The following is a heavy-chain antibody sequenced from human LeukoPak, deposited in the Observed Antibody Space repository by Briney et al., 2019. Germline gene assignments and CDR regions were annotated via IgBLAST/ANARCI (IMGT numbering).Heavy chain of an antibody. CDR3: ARDRYCSSTSCPYNWFDP. V-gene: IGHV4-59*12. CDR2: IYYSGTT. D-gene: IGHD2-2*01. J-gene: IGHJ5*02. Sequence: SETLSLTCTVSRGSISTYYWSWIRQPPGKGLDWIGYIYYSGTTNYNPSLKSRVTISVDTSKNQFSLKLSSVTAADTAVYYCARDRYCSSTSCPYNWFDPWGQGTLVTVSS. CDR1: RGSISTYY.